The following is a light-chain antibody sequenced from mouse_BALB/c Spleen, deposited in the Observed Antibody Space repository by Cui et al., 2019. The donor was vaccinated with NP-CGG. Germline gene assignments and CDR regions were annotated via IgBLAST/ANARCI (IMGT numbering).Light chain of an antibody. Sequence: QAVLTRESALTTSPGETVTLTCRSSTGAVTTSNYANWVQEKPDHLFTGLIGGTNNRAPGVSARFSGSLIGDKAALTITGAQTEDEAIYFCALWYSNHWVFGGGTKLTVL. CDR2: GTN. CDR3: ALWYSNHWV. J-gene: IGLJ1*01. V-gene: IGLV1*01. CDR1: TGAVTTSNY.